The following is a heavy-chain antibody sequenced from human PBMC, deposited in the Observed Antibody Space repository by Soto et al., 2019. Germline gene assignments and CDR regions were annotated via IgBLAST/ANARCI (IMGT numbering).Heavy chain of an antibody. D-gene: IGHD3-10*01. CDR3: AKIRGGVGGA. V-gene: IGHV1-69*11. CDR1: GGTFSSYG. CDR2: INPLLGTT. J-gene: IGHJ5*02. Sequence: QVHLVQSGAEVKKPGSSVKVSCKSSGGTFSSYGISWVRQGPAQGLQWMGGINPLLGTTTYAEKLQGRLTLTADESRSTVYMELNNLRSEDTAVYFCAKIRGGVGGAWGQGNVVTVSS.